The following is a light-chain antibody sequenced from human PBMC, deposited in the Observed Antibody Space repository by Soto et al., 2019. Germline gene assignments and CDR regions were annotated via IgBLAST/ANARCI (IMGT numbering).Light chain of an antibody. Sequence: LTQPASVSGSHGQSITFSCTGTSSGVGSYDYVSWHQQHPGKAPKLIIYDVNNRPSGVPSRFSGSKSGNTASLIISGLQTGDEADYYCCAYSTSGTHVFGTGTKVTVL. CDR3: CAYSTSGTHV. CDR1: SSGVGSYDY. J-gene: IGLJ1*01. V-gene: IGLV2-14*03. CDR2: DVN.